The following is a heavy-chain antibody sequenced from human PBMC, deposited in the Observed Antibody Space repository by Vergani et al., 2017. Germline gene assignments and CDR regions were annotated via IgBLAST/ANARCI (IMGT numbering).Heavy chain of an antibody. D-gene: IGHD2-8*01. J-gene: IGHJ6*03. CDR1: GGSFTSYH. V-gene: IGHV4-34*01. CDR2: IDHTGRP. CDR3: ATVNTDTNGHLYYYYYMDV. Sequence: QVQLQQWGGGLLKPSETLSLTCVVNGGSFTSYHWTWIRQSPGEGLEWVGDIDHTGRPDYNPSLKSQLTMSVDKSRNQFSLTLNSVTATDTAIYFCATVNTDTNGHLYYYYYMDVWGQGTAVTVS.